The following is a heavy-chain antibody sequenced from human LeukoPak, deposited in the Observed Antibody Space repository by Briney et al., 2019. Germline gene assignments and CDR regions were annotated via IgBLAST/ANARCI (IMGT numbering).Heavy chain of an antibody. CDR2: ISAFTGNR. Sequence: ASVKVSCKASGYTFTSYGISWVRQAPGQGLEWMGWISAFTGNRDYALKVQDRVTMTTDTSTTTAYMELKSLRSDDTAVYYCARGIPIVLMVYGWFDPWGQGTLVTVSS. CDR3: ARGIPIVLMVYGWFDP. J-gene: IGHJ5*02. V-gene: IGHV1-18*01. CDR1: GYTFTSYG. D-gene: IGHD2-8*01.